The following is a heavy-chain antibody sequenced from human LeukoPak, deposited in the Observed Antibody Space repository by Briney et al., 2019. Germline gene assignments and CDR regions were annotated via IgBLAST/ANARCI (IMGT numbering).Heavy chain of an antibody. CDR3: ARGPRYCSGGSCGYARGPFDY. Sequence: SETLSLTCTVSGGSISSSSYYWGWIRQPPGKGLEWIGSIYYSGSTYYNPSLKSRVTISVDTSKNQFSLKLSSVTAADTAVYYCARGPRYCSGGSCGYARGPFDYWGQGTLVTVSS. J-gene: IGHJ4*02. CDR2: IYYSGST. CDR1: GGSISSSSYY. D-gene: IGHD2-15*01. V-gene: IGHV4-39*07.